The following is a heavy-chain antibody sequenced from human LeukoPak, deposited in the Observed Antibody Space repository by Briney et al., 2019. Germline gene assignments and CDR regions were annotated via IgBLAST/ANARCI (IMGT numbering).Heavy chain of an antibody. J-gene: IGHJ6*02. V-gene: IGHV4-34*01. Sequence: PSETLSLTCTVSGGSISSYYWSWIRQPPGKGLEWIGEINHSGSTNYNPSLKSRVTISVDTSKNQFSLKLSSVTAADTAVYYCARGNTRGGYYYYYGMDVWGQGTTVTVSS. D-gene: IGHD3-16*01. CDR1: GGSISSYY. CDR3: ARGNTRGGYYYYYGMDV. CDR2: INHSGST.